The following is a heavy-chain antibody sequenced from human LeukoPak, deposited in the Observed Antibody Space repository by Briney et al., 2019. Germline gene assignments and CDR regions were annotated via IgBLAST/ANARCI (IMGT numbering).Heavy chain of an antibody. J-gene: IGHJ4*02. V-gene: IGHV3-15*01. CDR1: GFTFSNAW. D-gene: IGHD5-24*01. CDR2: IKSRTDGGST. CDR3: ATEFYNNGYNF. Sequence: GGYLRLSCAASGFTFSNAWMSWVRKAPGKGLKWVGHIKSRTDGGSTDYSAPVKGRFTVSRDDSKNMVHLQMNSLKTEDSAVYYCATEFYNNGYNFWGQGTPVTVSS.